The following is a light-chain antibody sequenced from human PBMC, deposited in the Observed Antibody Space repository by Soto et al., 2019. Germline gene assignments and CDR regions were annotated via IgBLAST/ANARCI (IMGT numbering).Light chain of an antibody. Sequence: SYELTQPPSVSVAPGQTAWITCGGNNIGSYSVHWYQQRPGQAPVLVVYDDSDRPSGIPERFSGSKSGNTATLTIIRVEAGEEADYYCQVWDSRRDRYDFGTGTKLTVL. V-gene: IGLV3-21*02. CDR3: QVWDSRRDRYD. J-gene: IGLJ1*01. CDR2: DDS. CDR1: NIGSYS.